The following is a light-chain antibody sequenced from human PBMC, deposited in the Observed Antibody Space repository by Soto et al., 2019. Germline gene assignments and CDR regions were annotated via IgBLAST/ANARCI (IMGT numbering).Light chain of an antibody. Sequence: DIQMTQSPSTLSASVGDRVTITCRASQSISSWLAWYRQKPGKAPKLLIYDASSLESGVPSRFSGSGSGTEFTPTISRQQPDDFATYCYQQYNSYSPAFGQGTKVEIK. CDR3: QQYNSYSPA. CDR2: DAS. J-gene: IGKJ1*01. CDR1: QSISSW. V-gene: IGKV1-5*01.